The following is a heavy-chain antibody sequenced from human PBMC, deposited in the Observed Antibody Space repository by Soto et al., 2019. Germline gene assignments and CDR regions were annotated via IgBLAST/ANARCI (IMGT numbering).Heavy chain of an antibody. J-gene: IGHJ4*02. Sequence: GGSLRLSCAASGFIFSDFGMSWVRQAPGKGLERVAVTSFDGSHEYYAASAKGRFTISRDNSKNMLLLQMDNVRAEDTAVYYCAKSPSKARDYEVLAGYSGYFDSWGLGTLVTVSS. CDR3: AKSPSKARDYEVLAGYSGYFDS. CDR2: TSFDGSHE. CDR1: GFIFSDFG. D-gene: IGHD3-9*01. V-gene: IGHV3-30*18.